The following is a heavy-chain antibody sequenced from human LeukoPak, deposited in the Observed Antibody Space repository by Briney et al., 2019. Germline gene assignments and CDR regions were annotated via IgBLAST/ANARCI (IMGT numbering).Heavy chain of an antibody. J-gene: IGHJ6*03. CDR1: GGSISCSSYY. CDR2: IYYSGST. V-gene: IGHV4-39*07. CDR3: ARVVVHYDFWSGYVFYYYMDV. Sequence: SETLSLTCTVSGGSISCSSYYWGWIRQPPGKGLEWIGSIYYSGSTYYNPSLMSRVTISVDTSKNQFSLKLSSVTAADTAVYYCARVVVHYDFWSGYVFYYYMDVWGKGTTVTVSS. D-gene: IGHD3-3*01.